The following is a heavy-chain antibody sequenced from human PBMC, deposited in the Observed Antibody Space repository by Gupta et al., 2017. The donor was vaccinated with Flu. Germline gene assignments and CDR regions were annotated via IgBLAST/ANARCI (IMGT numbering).Heavy chain of an antibody. CDR1: FGSYA. CDR3: AKGRVLWFGESDY. V-gene: IGHV3-23*01. Sequence: FGSYAMSWVRQAPGKGLEWVSTISGSEGNTYYADSVKGRFTISRDNSKGTLYLQMNDLGAEDTALYYCAKGRVLWFGESDYWGQGSLVTVSS. J-gene: IGHJ4*02. D-gene: IGHD3-10*01. CDR2: ISGSEGNT.